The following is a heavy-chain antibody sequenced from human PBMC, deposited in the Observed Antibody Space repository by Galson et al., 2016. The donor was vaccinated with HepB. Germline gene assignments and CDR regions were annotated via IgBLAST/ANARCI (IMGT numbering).Heavy chain of an antibody. Sequence: SLRLSCAVSGFSVSTNYMSWVRQAPGKGLEWVSVMYSGGGTSYADSVKGRFTISSDNSKSTLYLQMNSLRAEDTAVYYCTRVLQWFGERWFDPWGQGTLVTVSS. V-gene: IGHV3-53*01. CDR2: MYSGGGT. J-gene: IGHJ5*02. CDR1: GFSVSTNY. CDR3: TRVLQWFGERWFDP. D-gene: IGHD3-10*01.